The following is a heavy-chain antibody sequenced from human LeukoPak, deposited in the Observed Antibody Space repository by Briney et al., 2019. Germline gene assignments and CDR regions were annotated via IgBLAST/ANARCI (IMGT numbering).Heavy chain of an antibody. V-gene: IGHV3-23*01. CDR3: AKGPETAGSYPNWFDP. D-gene: IGHD1-26*01. J-gene: IGHJ5*02. CDR1: GFTFSSYA. CDR2: LSGSGGST. Sequence: GSLRLSCAASGFTFSSYAMSWVRQAPGKGLEWVSGLSGSGGSTYYADSVKGRFTISRDNSKNTLYLQMNSLRAEDTAVYYCAKGPETAGSYPNWFDPWGQGTLVTVSS.